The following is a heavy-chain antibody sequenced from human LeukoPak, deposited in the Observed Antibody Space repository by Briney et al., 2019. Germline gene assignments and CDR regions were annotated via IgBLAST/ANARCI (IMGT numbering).Heavy chain of an antibody. CDR1: GFTVSSNY. V-gene: IGHV3-53*01. J-gene: IGHJ4*02. D-gene: IGHD3-16*02. CDR3: ARYDVWGTYRAFDY. CDR2: IYSGGST. Sequence: GGSLRLSCAASGFTVSSNYMSWVRQARGKGLEWVSVIYSGGSTYYADSVKGRFTISRDNSKNTLYLQMNSLRAEDTAVYYCARYDVWGTYRAFDYWGQGTLVTVSS.